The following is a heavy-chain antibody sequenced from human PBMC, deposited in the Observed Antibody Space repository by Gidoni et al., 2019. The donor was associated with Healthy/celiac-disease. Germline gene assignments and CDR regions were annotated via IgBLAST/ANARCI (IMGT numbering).Heavy chain of an antibody. V-gene: IGHV3-74*01. CDR2: INSDGSST. CDR3: AREGIAAAGTGSWGSPYNWFDP. Sequence: EVQLVESGGGLVQPGGSLRLSCAASGFTFSSYWMHWVRQAPGKGLVWVSRINSDGSSTSYAGSVKGRFTISRDNAKNTLYLQMNSLRAEDTAVYYCAREGIAAAGTGSWGSPYNWFDPWGQGTLVTVSS. J-gene: IGHJ5*02. D-gene: IGHD6-13*01. CDR1: GFTFSSYW.